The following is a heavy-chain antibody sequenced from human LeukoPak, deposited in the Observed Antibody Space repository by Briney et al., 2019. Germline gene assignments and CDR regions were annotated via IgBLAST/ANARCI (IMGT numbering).Heavy chain of an antibody. CDR1: GYTFTGYY. CDR3: ARDRSNTAMDYYFDY. V-gene: IGHV1-2*02. D-gene: IGHD5-18*01. CDR2: INPNSGGT. Sequence: ASVKVSCKASGYTFTGYYMHWVRQAPGQGLEWMGWINPNSGGTNYAQKFQGRVTMTRDTSISTAYMELSRLRSDDTAVYYCARDRSNTAMDYYFDYWGQGTLVTVSS. J-gene: IGHJ4*02.